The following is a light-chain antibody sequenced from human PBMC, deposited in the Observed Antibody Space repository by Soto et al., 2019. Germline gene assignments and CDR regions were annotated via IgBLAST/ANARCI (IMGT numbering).Light chain of an antibody. J-gene: IGKJ1*01. CDR3: QQYNSYSPWT. Sequence: IQMTQSPSTLSASVGDRVTITFRASQSISSWLAWYQQKPGKAPKLLIYDASSLESGVPSRFSGSGSGTEFTLTISSLQPDDFATYYCQQYNSYSPWTFGQGTKVDI. CDR2: DAS. CDR1: QSISSW. V-gene: IGKV1-5*01.